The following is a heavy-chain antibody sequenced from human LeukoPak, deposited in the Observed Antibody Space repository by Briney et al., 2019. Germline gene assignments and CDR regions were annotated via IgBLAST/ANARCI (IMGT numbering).Heavy chain of an antibody. J-gene: IGHJ5*02. V-gene: IGHV4-31*03. Sequence: SETLSLTCTVSGGSISSGGYYWSWIRQHPGKGLEWIGYIYYGGSTYYNPSLKGRVTISVDTSKNQFSLKLSSVTAADTAVYYCARGTLGYCSSTSCRWSWFDPWGQGTLVTVSS. CDR2: IYYGGST. D-gene: IGHD2-2*01. CDR3: ARGTLGYCSSTSCRWSWFDP. CDR1: GGSISSGGYY.